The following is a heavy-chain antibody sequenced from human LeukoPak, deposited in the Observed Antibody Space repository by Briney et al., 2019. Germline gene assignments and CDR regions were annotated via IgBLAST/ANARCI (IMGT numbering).Heavy chain of an antibody. CDR1: GFTFTTYA. Sequence: GGSLRLSCAASGFTFTTYAMSWVRQAPGKGLEWVSSVSKSDGTTYYADSVKGRFTISRDNSKNTLYLQVNSLRAEDTAVYYCAKGGKWDVTPFDYWGQGTLVTVSS. CDR3: AKGGKWDVTPFDY. J-gene: IGHJ4*02. D-gene: IGHD1-26*01. V-gene: IGHV3-23*01. CDR2: VSKSDGTT.